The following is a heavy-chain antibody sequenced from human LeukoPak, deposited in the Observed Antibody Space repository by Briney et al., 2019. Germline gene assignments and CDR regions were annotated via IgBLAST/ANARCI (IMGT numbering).Heavy chain of an antibody. Sequence: PGGSLRLSCAASGFTFSSYWMSWVRQAPGKGLEWVANIKQDGSEKYYVDSVKGRFTISRDNAKNSLYLQMNSLRAEDTAVYYCASGSVGATYYFDYWGQGTLVTVSS. CDR1: GFTFSSYW. CDR3: ASGSVGATYYFDY. D-gene: IGHD1-26*01. J-gene: IGHJ4*02. CDR2: IKQDGSEK. V-gene: IGHV3-7*01.